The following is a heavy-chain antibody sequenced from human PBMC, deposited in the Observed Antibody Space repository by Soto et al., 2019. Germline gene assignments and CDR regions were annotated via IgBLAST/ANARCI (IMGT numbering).Heavy chain of an antibody. Sequence: EVQLLESGGGLVQPGGSLRLSCAASGFTFSSYAMSWVRQAPGKGLEWVSAISGSGGSTYYADSVKGRFTISRDNSKNTLYLQMNSLRAEDTAVYYCAKGGYSYGFAGYYLDYWGQGTLVTVSS. CDR2: ISGSGGST. D-gene: IGHD5-18*01. CDR1: GFTFSSYA. CDR3: AKGGYSYGFAGYYLDY. V-gene: IGHV3-23*01. J-gene: IGHJ4*02.